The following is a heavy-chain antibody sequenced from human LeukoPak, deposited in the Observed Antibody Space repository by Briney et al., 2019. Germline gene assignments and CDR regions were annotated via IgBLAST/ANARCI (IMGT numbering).Heavy chain of an antibody. V-gene: IGHV1-8*01. CDR3: ARGATAGIYYGRDWFDP. D-gene: IGHD1-26*01. J-gene: IGHJ5*02. Sequence: ASVKVSCKASGYTFTSYDINWVRQATGQGLEWMGWMNPNSGSTGYAQKLQARVTMTRNTSINTAFMELSSLTSEDTAVYYCARGATAGIYYGRDWFDPWGQGTLVTVSS. CDR2: MNPNSGST. CDR1: GYTFTSYD.